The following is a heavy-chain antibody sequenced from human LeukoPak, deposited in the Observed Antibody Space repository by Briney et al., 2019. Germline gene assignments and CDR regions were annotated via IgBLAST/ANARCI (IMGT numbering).Heavy chain of an antibody. J-gene: IGHJ6*03. V-gene: IGHV4-59*01. CDR2: IYYSGST. Sequence: SETLSLTCTVSGGSISSYYWSWIRQPPGKGLEWIGYIYYSGSTNYNPSLKSRVTISVDTSKNQSSLKLSSVTAADTAVYYCARYSNYGDYYYYYMDVWGKGTTVTVSS. CDR1: GGSISSYY. D-gene: IGHD4-11*01. CDR3: ARYSNYGDYYYYYMDV.